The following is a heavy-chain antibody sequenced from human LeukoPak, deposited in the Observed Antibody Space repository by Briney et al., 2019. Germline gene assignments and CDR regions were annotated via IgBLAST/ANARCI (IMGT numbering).Heavy chain of an antibody. Sequence: SETLSLTCTVSGGSISSGSYYWSWIRQPAGKRLEWIGRIYTSGSTNYNPSLKSRVTISVDTSKNQFSLKLSSVTAADTAVYYCARGGEAAGGYYYYYYMDVWGKGTTVTISS. J-gene: IGHJ6*03. CDR2: IYTSGST. CDR1: GGSISSGSYY. V-gene: IGHV4-61*02. D-gene: IGHD3-16*01. CDR3: ARGGEAAGGYYYYYYMDV.